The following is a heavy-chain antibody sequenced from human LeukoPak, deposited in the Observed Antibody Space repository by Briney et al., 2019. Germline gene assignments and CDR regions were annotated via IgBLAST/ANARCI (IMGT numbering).Heavy chain of an antibody. D-gene: IGHD5-18*01. V-gene: IGHV3-48*01. Sequence: PGGSLRLSCAASGFTFSSYSMNWVRQAPGKGLEWVSYISSSSSTIYYADSVKGRFTISRDNAKNSLYLQMNSLRAADTAVYYCAGGTAMATGHFDYWGQGTLVTVSS. CDR1: GFTFSSYS. J-gene: IGHJ4*02. CDR2: ISSSSSTI. CDR3: AGGTAMATGHFDY.